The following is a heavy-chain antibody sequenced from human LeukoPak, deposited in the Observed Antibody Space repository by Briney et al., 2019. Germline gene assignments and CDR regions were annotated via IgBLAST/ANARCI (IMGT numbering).Heavy chain of an antibody. V-gene: IGHV4-39*07. CDR1: GGSISRSFSY. J-gene: IGHJ5*02. CDR3: ARVGQAMAHTDNWFDP. D-gene: IGHD5-18*01. CDR2: IYYSGST. Sequence: PSETLSLTCTVSGGSISRSFSYWGWIRQPPGKGLEWIGTIYYSGSTFYNPSLESRLTMSVDTSKNQFSLELSSVTAADTAVYYCARVGQAMAHTDNWFDPWGQGTLVTVSS.